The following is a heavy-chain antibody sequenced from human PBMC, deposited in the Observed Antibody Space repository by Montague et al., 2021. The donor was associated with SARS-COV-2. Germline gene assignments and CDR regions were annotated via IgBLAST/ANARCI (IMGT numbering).Heavy chain of an antibody. CDR3: GRGVVAATPVVDY. V-gene: IGHV4-39*07. CDR1: GGSITNNIDY. J-gene: IGHJ4*02. CDR2: IYASGGT. D-gene: IGHD2-15*01. Sequence: SETLSLTCTVSGGSITNNIDYWAWIRQPPGKGLEWIGRIYASGGTNYNPSLKSRVTMPVDTSKNQFSLKLNSVTAADTAVYYCGRGVVAATPVVDYWGRGTLVTVSS.